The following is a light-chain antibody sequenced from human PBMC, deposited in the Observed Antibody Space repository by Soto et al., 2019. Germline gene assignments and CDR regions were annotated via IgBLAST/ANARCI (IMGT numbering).Light chain of an antibody. Sequence: QSVLTQPPSASGSPGQSVTITCSGTSSDVGEENYVSWYQQHPGKVPKLILYEVSKRPSGVPDRFSGSRSGNTASLTVSGLQAEDEPDYYCSSFAGSPVVFGGGTKLTVL. CDR3: SSFAGSPVV. CDR2: EVS. V-gene: IGLV2-8*01. CDR1: SSDVGEENY. J-gene: IGLJ2*01.